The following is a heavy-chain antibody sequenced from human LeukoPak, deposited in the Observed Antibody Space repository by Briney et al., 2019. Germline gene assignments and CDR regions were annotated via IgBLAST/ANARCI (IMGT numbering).Heavy chain of an antibody. J-gene: IGHJ4*02. CDR2: ISDNGDCT. V-gene: IGHV3-23*01. D-gene: IGHD2-8*01. CDR1: GFTFSSYA. Sequence: GGSLRLSCAGSGFTFSSYAMSWVRQAPGKGLEWVSAISDNGDCTYYADSVKGRFTISRDNSKNTLYLHVNSLRAEDTAVYYCAKDTSIGKYCTSGVCSPFDYWGQGTLVTVSS. CDR3: AKDTSIGKYCTSGVCSPFDY.